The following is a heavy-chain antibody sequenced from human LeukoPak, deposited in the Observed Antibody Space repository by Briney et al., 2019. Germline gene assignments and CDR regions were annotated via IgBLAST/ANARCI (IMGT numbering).Heavy chain of an antibody. Sequence: SETLSLTCAVYGGSFSGYYWSWIRQPPGKGLEWIGEINHSGSTNYNPSLKSRVTISVDTSKNQFSLKLSSVTAADTAVYYCARHVTGTTWFDYWGQGTLVTVSS. CDR1: GGSFSGYY. D-gene: IGHD1-7*01. CDR3: ARHVTGTTWFDY. J-gene: IGHJ4*02. CDR2: INHSGST. V-gene: IGHV4-34*01.